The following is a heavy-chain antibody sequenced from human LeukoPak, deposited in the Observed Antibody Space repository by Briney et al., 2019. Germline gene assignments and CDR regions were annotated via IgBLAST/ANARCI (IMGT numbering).Heavy chain of an antibody. D-gene: IGHD2-21*01. CDR1: GFNLNNYA. V-gene: IGHV3-23*01. J-gene: IGHJ4*02. CDR3: AKGAAIDH. CDR2: VTGPGDTA. Sequence: GGSLRLSCPASGFNLNNYAMNWVRQAPGKGLEWVAAVTGPGDTAYYADSVKGRFIISRDSFKDTLYLQMNRLGAEDTALYYCAKGAAIDHWGQGTLVTVSS.